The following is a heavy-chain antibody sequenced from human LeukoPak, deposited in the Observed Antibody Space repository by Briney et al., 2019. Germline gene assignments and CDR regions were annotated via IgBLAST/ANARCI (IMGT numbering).Heavy chain of an antibody. Sequence: GGSLRLSCVASGCTFSSYDMSWVRQAPGKGLEWVSAISGSGGSTYYADSVKGRFTISRDNSKNTLYLQMNSLRAEDTAVYYCAKGILTGFDGGFDYWGQGTLVTVSS. D-gene: IGHD3-9*01. CDR1: GCTFSSYD. J-gene: IGHJ4*02. V-gene: IGHV3-23*01. CDR2: ISGSGGST. CDR3: AKGILTGFDGGFDY.